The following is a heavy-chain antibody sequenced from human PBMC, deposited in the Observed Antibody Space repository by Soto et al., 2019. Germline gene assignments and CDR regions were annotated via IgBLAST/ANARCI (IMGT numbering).Heavy chain of an antibody. V-gene: IGHV1-69*13. J-gene: IGHJ5*02. CDR2: VIPTFGTA. Sequence: SVKVSCKASGGTFSSYAISWVRQAPGQGLEWMGGVIPTFGTANYAQKFQGRVTITADESTSTAYMELSSLRSEDTAVYYCARDLSEMATMPWFDPWGQGTLVTVSS. CDR3: ARDLSEMATMPWFDP. D-gene: IGHD5-12*01. CDR1: GGTFSSYA.